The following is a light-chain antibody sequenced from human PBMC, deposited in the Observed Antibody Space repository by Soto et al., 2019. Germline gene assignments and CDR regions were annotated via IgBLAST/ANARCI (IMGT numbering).Light chain of an antibody. Sequence: QSALTQPASVSGSPGQSTTISCTGASGDIGSYDYVSWYQQHPGKAPKLMIYEINKRPSGVPDRFSGSKSGNTASLTVSGLQAEDEADYYCSSFAGSNNFPYVFGTGTKVTVL. V-gene: IGLV2-8*01. CDR3: SSFAGSNNFPYV. CDR1: SGDIGSYDY. J-gene: IGLJ1*01. CDR2: EIN.